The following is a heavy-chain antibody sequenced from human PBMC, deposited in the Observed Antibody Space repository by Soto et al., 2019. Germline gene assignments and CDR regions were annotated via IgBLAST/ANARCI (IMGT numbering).Heavy chain of an antibody. J-gene: IGHJ4*02. Sequence: SETLSLTCAVSGYSISSGYYWGWMRQSPGKELEWIGYVYYTGSTNYNPSLKSRVTISVDRSKNQFSLKLTSANAADTAVYYCARGRTVRNYADDSSDYFYFFDYWGQGTQVTVSS. CDR2: VYYTGST. CDR1: GYSISSGYY. D-gene: IGHD3-22*01. CDR3: ARGRTVRNYADDSSDYFYFFDY. V-gene: IGHV4-38-2*01.